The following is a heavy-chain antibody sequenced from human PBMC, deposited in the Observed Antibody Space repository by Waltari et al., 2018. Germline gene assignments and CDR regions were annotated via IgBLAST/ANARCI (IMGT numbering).Heavy chain of an antibody. V-gene: IGHV3-30-3*01. J-gene: IGHJ6*02. CDR1: SSYA. Sequence: SSYAMHCVRQAPGKGLEWVAVISYDGSNKYYADSVKGRFTISRDNSKNTLYLQMNSLRAEDTAVYYCASDCTGGVCYPDYYYYYGMDVWGQGTTVTVSS. D-gene: IGHD2-8*02. CDR3: ASDCTGGVCYPDYYYYYGMDV. CDR2: ISYDGSNK.